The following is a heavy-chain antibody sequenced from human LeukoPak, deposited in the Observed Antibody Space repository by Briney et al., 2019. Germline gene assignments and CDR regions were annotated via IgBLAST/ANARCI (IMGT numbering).Heavy chain of an antibody. CDR1: GYTFTGYY. CDR3: ASEGTAYCAVDCGIDY. D-gene: IGHD2-21*02. Sequence: ASVKVSCEASGYTFTGYYMHWVRQAPGQGLEWMGWINPNSGGTNYAQKFQGRVTMTRDTSISTAYMELSRLRSDDTAVYYCASEGTAYCAVDCGIDYWGQGTLVTVSS. J-gene: IGHJ4*02. CDR2: INPNSGGT. V-gene: IGHV1-2*02.